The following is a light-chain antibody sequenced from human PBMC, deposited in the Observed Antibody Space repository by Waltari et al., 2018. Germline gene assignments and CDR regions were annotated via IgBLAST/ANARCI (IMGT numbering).Light chain of an antibody. CDR1: GSNLGAGYD. CDR3: QSYDTSLSVV. J-gene: IGLJ2*01. CDR2: GTS. V-gene: IGLV1-40*01. Sequence: QSVLTQPPSVSGAPGQRVSISRTGSGSNLGAGYDVHWYQQHPGKAPKLLIYGTSTRPPGVPDRFFGSQSGTSASLAITALQAEDEAEYYCQSYDTSLSVVFGGGTKLTVL.